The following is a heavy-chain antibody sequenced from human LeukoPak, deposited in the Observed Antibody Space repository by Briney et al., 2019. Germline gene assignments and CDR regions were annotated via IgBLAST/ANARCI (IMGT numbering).Heavy chain of an antibody. CDR1: GFTFGDYA. D-gene: IGHD3-22*01. CDR3: AKEAYDSSGYGEFDY. V-gene: IGHV3-49*03. CDR2: IRSKAYGGTT. J-gene: IGHJ4*02. Sequence: GGSLRLSCTASGFTFGDYAMSWFRQAPGKGLEWVGFIRSKAYGGTTEYAASVKGRFTISRDDSKSIAYLQMNSLKTEDTAVYYCAKEAYDSSGYGEFDYWGQGTLVTVSS.